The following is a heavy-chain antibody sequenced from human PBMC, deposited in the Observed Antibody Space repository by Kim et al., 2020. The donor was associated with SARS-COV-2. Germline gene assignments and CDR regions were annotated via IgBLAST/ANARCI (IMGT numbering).Heavy chain of an antibody. V-gene: IGHV3-33*06. CDR3: AKTYDSSGFPLPTSN. D-gene: IGHD3-22*01. J-gene: IGHJ1*01. Sequence: ADSVKGRFTISRDNYKNTLYLRMNSLRAEDTAMYYCAKTYDSSGFPLPTSNWGQGTLVTVSS.